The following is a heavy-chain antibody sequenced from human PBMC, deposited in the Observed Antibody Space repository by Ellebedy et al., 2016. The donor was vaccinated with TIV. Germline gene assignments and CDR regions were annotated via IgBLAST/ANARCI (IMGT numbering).Heavy chain of an antibody. D-gene: IGHD3-16*01. CDR3: ARVDLGLAFDY. V-gene: IGHV3-53*01. CDR1: GFAVSSNY. CDR2: IYSAGPT. Sequence: LSLTCAVSGFAVSSNYMSWVRQAPGKGLEWVSIIYSAGPTYYADSVKGRFTISRDNSKNTLFLQMNSLRTEDTAVYYCARVDLGLAFDYWGRGTLVTVSS. J-gene: IGHJ4*02.